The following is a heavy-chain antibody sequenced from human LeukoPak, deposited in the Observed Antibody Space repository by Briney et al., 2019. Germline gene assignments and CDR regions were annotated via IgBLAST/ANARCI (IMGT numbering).Heavy chain of an antibody. CDR3: AKVRGALRDGYNYYYYYYMDV. Sequence: GGSLRLSCAASGFTFSSYGMHWVRQAPGKGLEWVAVIWYDGSNKYYADSVKGRFTSSRDNSKNTLYLQMNSLRAEDTAVYYCAKVRGALRDGYNYYYYYYMDVWGKGTTVTVSS. CDR2: IWYDGSNK. D-gene: IGHD5-24*01. V-gene: IGHV3-33*06. CDR1: GFTFSSYG. J-gene: IGHJ6*03.